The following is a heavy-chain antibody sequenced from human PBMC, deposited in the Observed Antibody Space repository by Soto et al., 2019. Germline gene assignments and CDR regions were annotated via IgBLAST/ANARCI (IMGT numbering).Heavy chain of an antibody. D-gene: IGHD3-9*01. J-gene: IGHJ4*02. V-gene: IGHV4-39*01. Sequence: PSETLSLTCAVSSGSISSSNWWSWVRQPPGKGLEWIGSIYYSGSTYYNPSLKSRVTISIDTSKNQFSLKLSSVTAADTAVYYCARHLLRYFDWLDYYFDYWGQGTLVTVSS. CDR1: SGSISSSNW. CDR3: ARHLLRYFDWLDYYFDY. CDR2: IYYSGST.